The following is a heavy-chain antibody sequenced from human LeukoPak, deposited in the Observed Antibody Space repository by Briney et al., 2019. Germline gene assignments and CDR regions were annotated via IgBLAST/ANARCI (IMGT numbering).Heavy chain of an antibody. D-gene: IGHD1-26*01. CDR3: ARAPHRYSGSYSDY. Sequence: SVKVSCKASGYTFTSYAISWVRQAPGQGLEWMGGIIPIFGTANYAQKFQGRVTITADESTSTAYMELSSLRSEDTAVYYCARAPHRYSGSYSDYWGQGTLVTVSS. CDR2: IIPIFGTA. J-gene: IGHJ4*02. CDR1: GYTFTSYA. V-gene: IGHV1-69*13.